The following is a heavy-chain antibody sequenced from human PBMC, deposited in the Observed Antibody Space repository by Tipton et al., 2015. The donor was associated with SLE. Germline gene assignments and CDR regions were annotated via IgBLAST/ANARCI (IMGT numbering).Heavy chain of an antibody. V-gene: IGHV4-59*01. D-gene: IGHD3-22*01. J-gene: IGHJ3*02. CDR1: GDSMSSYC. CDR3: ARGSITNYHDSSGYYMEGDAFEI. Sequence: TLSLTCSVSGDSMSSYCWSWIRQSPGKGLEWIGYVYDRGTTNYNPSVMNRVVISLDRSENQVSLRLTSVTAADAGVYYCARGSITNYHDSSGYYMEGDAFEIWGQGTLVAVSS. CDR2: VYDRGTT.